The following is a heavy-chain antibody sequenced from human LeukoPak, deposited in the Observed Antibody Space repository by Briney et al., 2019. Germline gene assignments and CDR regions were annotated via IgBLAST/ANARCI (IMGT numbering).Heavy chain of an antibody. V-gene: IGHV1-18*04. Sequence: ASVKVSCKASGYTFTGYYMHWVRQAPGQGLEWMGWISAYNGNTNYAQKLQGRVTMTTDTSTSTAYMELRSLRSDDTAMYYCARHWHYDILTASQKDYGMDVWGQGTTVTVSS. CDR2: ISAYNGNT. CDR1: GYTFTGYY. J-gene: IGHJ6*02. CDR3: ARHWHYDILTASQKDYGMDV. D-gene: IGHD3-9*01.